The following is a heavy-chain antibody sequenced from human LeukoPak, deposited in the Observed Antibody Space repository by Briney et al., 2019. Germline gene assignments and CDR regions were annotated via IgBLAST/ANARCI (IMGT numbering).Heavy chain of an antibody. Sequence: SETLSLTCGVSGGSISSSNWWTWVRQPLGKGLEWIGEIYHSGSTNYNPSLKSRVTISVDKSKNQFSLKLSSVTAADTAIYYCARAGGSSDYWGQGTLVTVSS. J-gene: IGHJ4*02. CDR2: IYHSGST. D-gene: IGHD2-15*01. V-gene: IGHV4-4*02. CDR1: GGSISSSNW. CDR3: ARAGGSSDY.